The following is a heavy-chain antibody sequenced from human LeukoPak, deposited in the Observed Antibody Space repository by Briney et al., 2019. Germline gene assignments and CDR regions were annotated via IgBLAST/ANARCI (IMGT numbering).Heavy chain of an antibody. D-gene: IGHD3-10*01. V-gene: IGHV1-2*02. J-gene: IGHJ1*01. Sequence: ASVKVSCKASGYTFTNYYMHWVRQAPGQGLEWMGWINPNSGGTIYVQNFQGRVTMTRDTSGTTVYMDLSSLRSDDTAVYYCARELSMVGGVPGGGFQHWGQGTLVIVSS. CDR1: GYTFTNYY. CDR2: INPNSGGT. CDR3: ARELSMVGGVPGGGFQH.